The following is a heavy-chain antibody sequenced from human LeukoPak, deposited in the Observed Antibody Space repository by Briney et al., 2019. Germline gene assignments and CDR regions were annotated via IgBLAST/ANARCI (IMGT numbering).Heavy chain of an antibody. D-gene: IGHD3-22*01. V-gene: IGHV3-30*04. CDR3: ARDGAPLWYDSSGYYNWFDP. J-gene: IGHJ5*02. CDR2: ISYDGSNK. Sequence: GRSLRLSCVASGFTFSNYAMHWVRQAPGKGLEWVAVISYDGSNKYYADSVKGRFTISRDNSKNTLYLQMNSLRTEDTAVYYCARDGAPLWYDSSGYYNWFDPWGQGTLVTVSS. CDR1: GFTFSNYA.